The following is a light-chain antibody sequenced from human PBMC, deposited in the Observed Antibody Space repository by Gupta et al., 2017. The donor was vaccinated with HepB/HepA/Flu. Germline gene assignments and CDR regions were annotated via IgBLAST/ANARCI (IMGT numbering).Light chain of an antibody. J-gene: IGLJ2*01. V-gene: IGLV1-44*01. Sequence: QSVLTQPPSASGTPGQRVTISCSGSSSNIGRNTVTWYHQLQGTEPKLCSESKNQRPSGVPDRFACSKSGTSDYPDITGLQAEDESYEDGAAWGASLKGLGVGGG. CDR1: SSNIGRNT. CDR3: AAWGASLKGLG. CDR2: SKN.